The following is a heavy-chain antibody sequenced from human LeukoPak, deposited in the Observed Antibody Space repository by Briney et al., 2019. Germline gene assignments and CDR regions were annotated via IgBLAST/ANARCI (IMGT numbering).Heavy chain of an antibody. J-gene: IGHJ3*02. Sequence: GGSLRLSCVASGFSFSSYGMHWVRQAPGKGLEWVAVISYDGSNKYYADSVKGRFTISRDNSKNTLYLQMNSLRAEDTAVYYCAKGGAYDAFDIWGQGTMVTVSS. CDR2: ISYDGSNK. CDR1: GFSFSSYG. D-gene: IGHD3-16*01. CDR3: AKGGAYDAFDI. V-gene: IGHV3-33*05.